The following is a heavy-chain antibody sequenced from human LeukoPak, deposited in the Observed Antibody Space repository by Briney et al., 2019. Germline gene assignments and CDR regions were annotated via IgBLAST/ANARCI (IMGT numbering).Heavy chain of an antibody. CDR1: GYSFGGFY. CDR2: INGDGEYT. V-gene: IGHV3-20*04. CDR3: LVTTRSRGFDY. D-gene: IGHD1/OR15-1a*01. J-gene: IGHJ4*02. Sequence: PGGSLRLSCADSGYSFGGFYMHWVRQAPGKGLEWVASINGDGEYTVYAASVKRRFTISRDNPKNSVYLQMSSLRAEDTAVYYCLVTTRSRGFDYWGQGTLVTVSS.